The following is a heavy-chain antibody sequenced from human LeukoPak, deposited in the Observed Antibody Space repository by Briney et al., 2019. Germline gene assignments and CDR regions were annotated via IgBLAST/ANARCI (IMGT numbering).Heavy chain of an antibody. CDR1: GYTFTSYD. J-gene: IGHJ4*02. V-gene: IGHV1-8*01. Sequence: GASVKVSCKASGYTFTSYDINWVRQTTGQGLEWMGWTNPNSGNTGYAQKFQGRVTMTRNTSISTAYMELSSLRSEDTAVYYCARFDPQWAGYFDYWGQGTLLTVSS. CDR3: ARFDPQWAGYFDY. CDR2: TNPNSGNT. D-gene: IGHD1-26*01.